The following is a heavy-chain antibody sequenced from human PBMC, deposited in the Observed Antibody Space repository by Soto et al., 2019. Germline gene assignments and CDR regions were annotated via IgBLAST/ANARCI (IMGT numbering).Heavy chain of an antibody. J-gene: IGHJ2*01. Sequence: QVQLVQSGAEVKKPGASVKVSCKASGYTFNNYGISWVRQAPGQGLEWMGWIGPYNGNTDHAQNFQGRVTMTTDTSSHTAYMELRSLRSDDTALYSCARCYCSVGSCYTCWHFGLWGRGTLVTVSS. CDR2: IGPYNGNT. D-gene: IGHD2-15*01. V-gene: IGHV1-18*01. CDR1: GYTFNNYG. CDR3: ARCYCSVGSCYTCWHFGL.